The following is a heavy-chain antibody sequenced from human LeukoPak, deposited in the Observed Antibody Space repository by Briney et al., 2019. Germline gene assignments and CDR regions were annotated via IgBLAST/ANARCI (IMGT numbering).Heavy chain of an antibody. Sequence: PGGSLRLSCAASGFTFSSYEMNWVRQAPGKGLEWVSYISSSGSTIYYADSVKGRFTISRDNAKNSLYLQMNSLRAEDTAVYYCARDKVLHFDWLFRDAFDIWGQGTMVTVSS. CDR2: ISSSGSTI. D-gene: IGHD3-9*01. CDR3: ARDKVLHFDWLFRDAFDI. V-gene: IGHV3-48*03. CDR1: GFTFSSYE. J-gene: IGHJ3*02.